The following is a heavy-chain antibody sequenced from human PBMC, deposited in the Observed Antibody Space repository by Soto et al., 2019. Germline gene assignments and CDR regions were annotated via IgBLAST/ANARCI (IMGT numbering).Heavy chain of an antibody. Sequence: GGSLRLSCAASGFTFSSFWMSWVRQAPGKGLEWVANIKEDGSEKYYVDSVQGRFTISRDNPKKTLYLQMNSLRAEDTAVYYCAKARCTTSNCYVPDYWGQGTLVTVSS. D-gene: IGHD4-4*01. CDR3: AKARCTTSNCYVPDY. CDR2: IKEDGSEK. J-gene: IGHJ4*02. V-gene: IGHV3-7*03. CDR1: GFTFSSFW.